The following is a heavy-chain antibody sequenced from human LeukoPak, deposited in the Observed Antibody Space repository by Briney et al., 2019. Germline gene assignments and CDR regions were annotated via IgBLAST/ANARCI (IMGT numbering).Heavy chain of an antibody. Sequence: SETLSLTCTVSGGSISSYFWSWIRQPPGKGLECIGRVYASGSTHYNPSLMSRVTMSVDTSKNQFSLRLSSVTAADTAVYYCARAYCSGGVCYHFDYWGQGTLVTVSS. CDR1: GGSISSYF. CDR2: VYASGST. V-gene: IGHV4-4*07. CDR3: ARAYCSGGVCYHFDY. D-gene: IGHD2-8*02. J-gene: IGHJ4*02.